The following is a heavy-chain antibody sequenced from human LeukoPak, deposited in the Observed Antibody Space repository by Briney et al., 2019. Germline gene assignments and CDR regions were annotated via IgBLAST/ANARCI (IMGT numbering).Heavy chain of an antibody. CDR2: ISAYNGNT. CDR1: GYTFTSYG. D-gene: IGHD1-14*01. J-gene: IGHJ3*02. Sequence: GASVKVSCKASGYTFTSYGISWVRQAPGQGLEWMGWISAYNGNTNYAQKLQGRVTMTTDTSTSTAYMELRSLRSDDTAVYYCARLPVRGYEPEYDAFDIWGQGTMVTVSS. CDR3: ARLPVRGYEPEYDAFDI. V-gene: IGHV1-18*01.